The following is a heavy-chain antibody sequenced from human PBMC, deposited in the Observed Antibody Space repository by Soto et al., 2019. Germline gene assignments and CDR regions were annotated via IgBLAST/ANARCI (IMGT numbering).Heavy chain of an antibody. J-gene: IGHJ6*02. CDR2: IDPSDSYT. CDR3: ARLDPVNYYYGMDV. D-gene: IGHD3-9*01. CDR1: GYSFTSYW. Sequence: GESLKISCKGSGYSFTSYWISWVRQMPGKGLEWMGRIDPSDSYTNYSPSFQGHVTISADKSIGTAYLQWSSLRASDTAMYYCARLDPVNYYYGMDVWGQGTTVTVSS. V-gene: IGHV5-10-1*01.